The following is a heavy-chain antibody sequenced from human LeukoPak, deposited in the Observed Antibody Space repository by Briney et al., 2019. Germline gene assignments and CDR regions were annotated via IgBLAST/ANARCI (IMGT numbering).Heavy chain of an antibody. Sequence: GSLRLSCAASGFTVSSNYMSWVRQPPGKGLEWIGYIYPSGSTNYNPSLKSRVTISIDTSKNQFSLKLSSVTAADTAVFYCARLSDFWSYFYMDVWGKGTTVTVSS. D-gene: IGHD3-3*01. CDR3: ARLSDFWSYFYMDV. J-gene: IGHJ6*03. CDR2: IYPSGST. V-gene: IGHV4-4*09. CDR1: GFTVSSNY.